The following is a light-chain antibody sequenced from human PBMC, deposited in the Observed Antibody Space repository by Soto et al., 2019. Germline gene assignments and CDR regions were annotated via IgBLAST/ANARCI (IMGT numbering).Light chain of an antibody. CDR1: QTISSW. CDR2: KAS. J-gene: IGKJ4*01. V-gene: IGKV1-5*03. Sequence: DIQMTQSPSTLSGSVGDRVTITCRASQTISSWLAWYQQKPGKAPKLLIYKASTLKSGVPSRFSRSGSGTEFTLTISSLQSEDFALYFCHQYDHWPLTFGGGTKVDIK. CDR3: HQYDHWPLT.